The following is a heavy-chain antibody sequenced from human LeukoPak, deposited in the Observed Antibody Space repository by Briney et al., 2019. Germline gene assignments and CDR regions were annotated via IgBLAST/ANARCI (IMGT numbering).Heavy chain of an antibody. D-gene: IGHD3-10*01. J-gene: IGHJ4*02. V-gene: IGHV3-23*01. CDR3: AKGSF. Sequence: GGSLRLSCVVSGFTFSTSAMSWVRQAPGKGLEWVSGISESGGSTYYADSVKGRSTSSRDNSKNTLYLQMNNLRAEDTAAYYCAKGSFWGQGTLVTVSS. CDR1: GFTFSTSA. CDR2: ISESGGST.